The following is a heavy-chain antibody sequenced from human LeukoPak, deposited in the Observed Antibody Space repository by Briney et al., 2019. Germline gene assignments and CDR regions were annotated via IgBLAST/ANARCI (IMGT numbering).Heavy chain of an antibody. CDR2: ISTSSSYI. J-gene: IGHJ6*02. CDR3: ARDLYGNSFRVYYGMDV. CDR1: GFTFSSYS. Sequence: GGSLRLSCAASGFTFSSYSMNWVRQAPGKGLEWVSSISTSSSYIYYAASVKGRFTISRDNAKHSLYLQMNSLRAEDTAVYYCARDLYGNSFRVYYGMDVWGQGTTVTVSS. D-gene: IGHD4-23*01. V-gene: IGHV3-21*01.